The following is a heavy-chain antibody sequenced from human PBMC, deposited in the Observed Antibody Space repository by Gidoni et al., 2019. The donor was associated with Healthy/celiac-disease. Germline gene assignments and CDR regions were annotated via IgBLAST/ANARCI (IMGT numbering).Heavy chain of an antibody. J-gene: IGHJ4*02. D-gene: IGHD6-19*01. CDR3: ASAHSSGWYFDY. CDR1: GFTFSSYG. V-gene: IGHV3-33*01. Sequence: QVQLVESGGGVVQPGRSRRLSCAASGFTFSSYGMHWVRQAPGKGLEWVAVIWYDGSNKYYADSVKGRFTISRDNSKNTLYLQMNSLRAEDTAVYYCASAHSSGWYFDYWGQGTLVTVSS. CDR2: IWYDGSNK.